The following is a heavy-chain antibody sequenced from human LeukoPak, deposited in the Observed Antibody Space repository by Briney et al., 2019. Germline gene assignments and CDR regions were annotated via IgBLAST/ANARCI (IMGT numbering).Heavy chain of an antibody. V-gene: IGHV3-74*01. J-gene: IGHJ3*02. CDR1: GFIFSSYW. D-gene: IGHD3-10*01. Sequence: GGSLRLSCAASGFIFSSYWIHWVRHAPGKGLVWVSRINSDGSTTNYADSVKGRFTISRDNAKNTLYLQMNSLRAEDTAVYYCARTLGEWSAFDIWGQGTMVTVSS. CDR3: ARTLGEWSAFDI. CDR2: INSDGSTT.